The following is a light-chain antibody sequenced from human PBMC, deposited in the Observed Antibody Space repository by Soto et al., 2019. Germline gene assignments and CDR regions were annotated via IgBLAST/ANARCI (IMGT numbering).Light chain of an antibody. CDR1: SSNIGSNV. CDR3: ETWDDSLNGPV. Sequence: QSVLTQPPSASGTPGQRVTISCSGSSSNIGSNVVNWYQQLPGTAPKLLIYSNNQRPSGVPDRFSGSKSGTSASLANSGLQSEDDAGYYCETWDDSLNGPVFGGGTKLTVL. V-gene: IGLV1-44*01. CDR2: SNN. J-gene: IGLJ3*02.